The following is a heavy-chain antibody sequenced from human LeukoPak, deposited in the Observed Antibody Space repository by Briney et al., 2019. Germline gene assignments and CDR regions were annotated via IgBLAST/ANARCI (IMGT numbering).Heavy chain of an antibody. CDR1: GDSISRGYY. V-gene: IGHV4-38-2*02. CDR3: ARDRRHDTDGYYYNWFDP. J-gene: IGHJ5*02. CDR2: IYHSGST. D-gene: IGHD3-22*01. Sequence: SETLSLTCTVSGDSISRGYYWGWIRQPPGKGLEWIGSIYHSGSTYYNPSVESRVTVSVDTSKNQLSLKLSSVTAADTAVYYCARDRRHDTDGYYYNWFDPWGQGTLVTVSS.